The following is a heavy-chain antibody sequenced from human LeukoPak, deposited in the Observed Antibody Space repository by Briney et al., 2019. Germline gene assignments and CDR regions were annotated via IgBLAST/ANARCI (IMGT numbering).Heavy chain of an antibody. CDR1: GFTFSSYG. V-gene: IGHV3-33*01. CDR3: ARDRYYGSGSYADY. Sequence: PGGSLRLSCAASGFTFSSYGMHWVRQAPGKGQEWVVVIWYDGSNKYYADSVKGRFTISRDNSKNTLYPQMNSLRAEDTAVYYCARDRYYGSGSYADYWGQGTLVTVSS. J-gene: IGHJ4*02. D-gene: IGHD3-10*01. CDR2: IWYDGSNK.